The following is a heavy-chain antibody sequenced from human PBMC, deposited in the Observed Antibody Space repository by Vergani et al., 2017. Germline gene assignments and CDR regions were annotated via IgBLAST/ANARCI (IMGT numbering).Heavy chain of an antibody. J-gene: IGHJ4*02. V-gene: IGHV1-46*03. CDR1: GYTFSNYY. Sequence: QVQVVQSGAEVKKSGASVKVSCKTSGYTFSNYYMHWVRQAPGQGLEWMGIINPSGGHTNYAQKFQGRVTMTRGTSTSTVYMELSSLISEDTARYYCSRVDYGILTGYRYWGQGALVTGSA. D-gene: IGHD3-9*01. CDR3: SRVDYGILTGYRY. CDR2: INPSGGHT.